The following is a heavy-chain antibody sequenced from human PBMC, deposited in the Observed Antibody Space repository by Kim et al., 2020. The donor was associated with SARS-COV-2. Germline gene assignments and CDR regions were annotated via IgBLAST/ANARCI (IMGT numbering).Heavy chain of an antibody. V-gene: IGHV3-7*04. CDR3: ARFGFSFGLDL. D-gene: IGHD3-10*01. Sequence: YYADSVTGRFTITRDNGKNSLYLQTTSLRAEDTAIYYCARFGFSFGLDLWGQGTTVTVSS. J-gene: IGHJ6*02.